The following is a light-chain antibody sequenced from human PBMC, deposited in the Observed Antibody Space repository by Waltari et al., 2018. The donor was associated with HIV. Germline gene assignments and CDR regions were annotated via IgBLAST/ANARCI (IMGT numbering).Light chain of an antibody. V-gene: IGLV1-51*01. J-gene: IGLJ2*01. CDR2: DTN. Sequence: QSVLTQPPSVSAAPGQKVTIPCPGSSSNIGNNYVSWYQQIPGTAPRLVIYDTNDRPSGIPDRFSGSKSGTSATLGITGPQTGDEADYYCGTWDSSLSAVVFGGGTKLTVL. CDR3: GTWDSSLSAVV. CDR1: SSNIGNNY.